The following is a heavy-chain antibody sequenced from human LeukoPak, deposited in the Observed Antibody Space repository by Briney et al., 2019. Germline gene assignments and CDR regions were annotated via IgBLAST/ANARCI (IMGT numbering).Heavy chain of an antibody. CDR1: GGSLSSSSYY. CDR3: ARHESFRSSWKY. Sequence: SETLSLTCTVSGGSLSSSSYYWGWIRQPPGKGLEWIGSIYYSGSTYYNPSLKSRVTISVDTSKNQFSLKLSSVTAADTALYYCARHESFRSSWKYWGQGTVVTVSS. D-gene: IGHD6-13*01. V-gene: IGHV4-39*01. J-gene: IGHJ4*02. CDR2: IYYSGST.